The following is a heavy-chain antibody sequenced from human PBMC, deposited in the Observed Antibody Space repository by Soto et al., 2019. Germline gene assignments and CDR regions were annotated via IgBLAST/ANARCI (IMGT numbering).Heavy chain of an antibody. D-gene: IGHD2-15*01. CDR3: ATADWYCSGGSCSTHHWFDP. V-gene: IGHV1-24*01. CDR2: FDPEDGET. CDR1: GYTLTVLS. J-gene: IGHJ5*02. Sequence: VSVKVSCKVSGYTLTVLSMHWVRQAPGKGLEWMGGFDPEDGETIYAQKFQGRVTMTEDTSTDTAYMELSSLRSEDTAVYYCATADWYCSGGSCSTHHWFDPWGQGTLVTVSS.